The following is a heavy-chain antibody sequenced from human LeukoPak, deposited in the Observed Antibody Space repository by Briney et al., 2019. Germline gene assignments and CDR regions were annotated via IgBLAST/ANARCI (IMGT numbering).Heavy chain of an antibody. Sequence: GGSLRLSCAASGFTFSRYWMNWVRQAPGKGLEWVANIKRDGNEKNYVDSVKGRFSISRDNAKNSLYLQMDSLRAEDTAVYYCAKEGAYPIITYDSWRQGALVTVSS. CDR2: IKRDGNEK. CDR1: GFTFSRYW. CDR3: AKEGAYPIITYDS. D-gene: IGHD3-3*01. J-gene: IGHJ5*02. V-gene: IGHV3-7*01.